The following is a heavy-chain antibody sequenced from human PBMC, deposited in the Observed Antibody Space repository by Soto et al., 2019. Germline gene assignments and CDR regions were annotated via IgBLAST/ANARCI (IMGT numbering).Heavy chain of an antibody. J-gene: IGHJ4*02. V-gene: IGHV1-3*01. CDR2: INAGNGDT. D-gene: IGHD5-18*01. CDR1: GYTFTSYS. CDR3: ARHGSYGH. Sequence: DSVKVSCKASGYTFTSYSMHWVLQAPGQRLEWMGWINAGNGDTKYSQKFQGRVTITRDTSASTAYMELSSLRSEDTAVYYCARHGSYGHWGQGTLVTVSS.